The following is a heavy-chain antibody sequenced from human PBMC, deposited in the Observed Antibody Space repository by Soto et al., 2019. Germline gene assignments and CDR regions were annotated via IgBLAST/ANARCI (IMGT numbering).Heavy chain of an antibody. V-gene: IGHV3-21*01. Sequence: EVQLVESGGGLVKPGVSLRLSCAASGFTFSTYTMNWVRQAPGKGLEWVSSISRSSIYTYYADSVKGRFTISRDNAKNSLYLQMNSLRAEDTAVYYCARAVADYWGQGTLVTVSS. CDR1: GFTFSTYT. D-gene: IGHD6-19*01. CDR2: ISRSSIYT. CDR3: ARAVADY. J-gene: IGHJ4*02.